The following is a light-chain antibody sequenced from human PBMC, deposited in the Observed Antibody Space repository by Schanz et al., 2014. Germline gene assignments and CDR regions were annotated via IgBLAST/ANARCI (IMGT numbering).Light chain of an antibody. CDR3: AAWDDSLSGWV. V-gene: IGLV1-44*01. CDR2: SNN. J-gene: IGLJ3*02. Sequence: QSVLTQPPSASGTPGQRVTISCSGSSSNIGSDSGNWYQQLPGAAPKLLIYSNNQRPSGVPDRFSGSKSGTSASLAISGLQSEDEAHYYCAAWDDSLSGWVFGGGTKLTVL. CDR1: SSNIGSDS.